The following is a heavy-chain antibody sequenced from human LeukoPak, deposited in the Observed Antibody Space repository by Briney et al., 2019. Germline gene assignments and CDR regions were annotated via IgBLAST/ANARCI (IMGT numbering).Heavy chain of an antibody. Sequence: GGSLRLSCAASGFTFSSYSMNWVRQAPGKGLEWVSSISSSRSYIYYADSLQGRFTISRDNAKNSLYLQMNSLRAEDTAVYYCALELAVTDTGAFDIWGQGTMVTVSS. D-gene: IGHD6-19*01. CDR3: ALELAVTDTGAFDI. CDR2: ISSSRSYI. J-gene: IGHJ3*02. CDR1: GFTFSSYS. V-gene: IGHV3-21*01.